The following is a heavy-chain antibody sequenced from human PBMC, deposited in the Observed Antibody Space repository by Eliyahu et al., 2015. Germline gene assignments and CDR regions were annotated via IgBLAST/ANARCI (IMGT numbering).Heavy chain of an antibody. J-gene: IGHJ4*02. CDR3: AGESSGWYEGQWWFDY. D-gene: IGHD6-19*01. Sequence: GWIRQPPGKGLEWIGSIYYSGSTYYNPSLKSRVTISVDTSKNQFSLKLSSVTAADTAVYYCAGESSGWYEGQWWFDYWGQGTLVTVSS. CDR2: IYYSGST. V-gene: IGHV4-39*01.